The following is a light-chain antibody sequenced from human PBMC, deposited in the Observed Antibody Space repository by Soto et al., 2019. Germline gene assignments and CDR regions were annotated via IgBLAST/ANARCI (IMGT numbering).Light chain of an antibody. CDR3: IQDYIYPLT. CDR2: AAS. CDR1: QDIRND. J-gene: IGKJ4*01. V-gene: IGKV1-6*01. Sequence: AIQMTQSPSSLSASVGDRVTITCRASQDIRNDLGWYQQKPGEAPKVLIYAASRLQIRVTSRFSGSGSGTDFTLTISRMKPEDFATYYCIQDYIYPLTFGGGTKVEIK.